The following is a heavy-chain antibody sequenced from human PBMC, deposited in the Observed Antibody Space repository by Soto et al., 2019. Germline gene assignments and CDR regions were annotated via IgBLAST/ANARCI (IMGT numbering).Heavy chain of an antibody. Sequence: SETLSLTSADYGGSFSGYYWSWIRQPPGKGLEWIGEINHSGSTNYNPSLKSRVTISVDTSKDQFSLKLSSVTAADTAVYYCARGPHQSNCSGGSCYRQYYYGMDVWGQGTTVTISS. CDR1: GGSFSGYY. V-gene: IGHV4-34*01. D-gene: IGHD2-15*01. J-gene: IGHJ6*02. CDR3: ARGPHQSNCSGGSCYRQYYYGMDV. CDR2: INHSGST.